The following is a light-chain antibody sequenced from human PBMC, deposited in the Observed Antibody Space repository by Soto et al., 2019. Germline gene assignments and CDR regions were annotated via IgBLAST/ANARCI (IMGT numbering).Light chain of an antibody. V-gene: IGKV2-24*01. CDR2: GIS. Sequence: DIVLTQTPLSSHVTLGQPASISCRSSQSLVHSDGNTYLSWLHPRTGQPPRLLIYGISKRFSRVRNRFRGSGARTDFTLKISKVEAEDLGIYFCMQGTQFPRTFGQGTKLEIK. CDR1: QSLVHSDGNTY. CDR3: MQGTQFPRT. J-gene: IGKJ1*01.